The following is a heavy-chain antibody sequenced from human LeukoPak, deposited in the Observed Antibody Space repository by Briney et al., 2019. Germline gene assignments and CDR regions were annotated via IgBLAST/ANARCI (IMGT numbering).Heavy chain of an antibody. Sequence: QPGGSLRLSCAASGFDLTTYAMTWVRQAPAKGLEWVSSIRIGGGGTYYADSVKGRFTISRDNSENTLHLQMNNLRVEDTARYFCARCMVLSQGWCNGFDPWGQGTLVTVSS. CDR2: IRIGGGGT. V-gene: IGHV3-23*01. CDR1: GFDLTTYA. J-gene: IGHJ5*02. CDR3: ARCMVLSQGWCNGFDP. D-gene: IGHD6-13*01.